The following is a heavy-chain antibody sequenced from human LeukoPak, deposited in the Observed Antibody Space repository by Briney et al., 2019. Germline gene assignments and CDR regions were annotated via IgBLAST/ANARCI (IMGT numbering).Heavy chain of an antibody. CDR1: GGSFSGYY. D-gene: IGHD6-6*01. CDR2: INHSGST. CDR3: ARGLIAARLKD. J-gene: IGHJ4*02. V-gene: IGHV4-34*01. Sequence: PSETLSLTCAVYGGSFSGYYWTWIRQPPGKGLEWIGEINHSGSTYYHPSLKSRVAISLDTSNNQFSLKLSSVTAADTAVYYCARGLIAARLKDWGQGTLATVSS.